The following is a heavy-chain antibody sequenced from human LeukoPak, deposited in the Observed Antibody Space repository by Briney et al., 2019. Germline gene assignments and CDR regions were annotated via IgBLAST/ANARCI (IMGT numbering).Heavy chain of an antibody. V-gene: IGHV3-11*01. J-gene: IGHJ4*02. CDR3: ARRTGSYRTFDF. Sequence: GGSLRLSCAASGFSFSDYYMSWIRQAPGKGLEWVSYISSTGSAIYYADSVEGGFTISRDNSKNSVYLQMNSLRAEDTAVYYCARRTGSYRTFDFWGQGTLVTVSS. CDR2: ISSTGSAI. CDR1: GFSFSDYY. D-gene: IGHD1-1*01.